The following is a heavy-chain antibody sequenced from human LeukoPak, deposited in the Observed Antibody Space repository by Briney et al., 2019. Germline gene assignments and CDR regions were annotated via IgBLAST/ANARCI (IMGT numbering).Heavy chain of an antibody. D-gene: IGHD5-12*01. V-gene: IGHV3-23*01. CDR1: GFSFDNYA. J-gene: IGHJ4*02. CDR3: ATGAYDYIEIAYFDY. Sequence: PGGSLRLSCVASGFSFDNYAMNWVRQAPGKGLEWVSLIIGSSGSTFYADSVKGRFTISRDKSKNTLYLQVNSLRAEDTAVYYCATGAYDYIEIAYFDYWGQGSLVTVSS. CDR2: IIGSSGST.